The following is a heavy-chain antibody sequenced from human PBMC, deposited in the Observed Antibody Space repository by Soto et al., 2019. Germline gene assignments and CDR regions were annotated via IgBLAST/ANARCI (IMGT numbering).Heavy chain of an antibody. V-gene: IGHV1-18*01. CDR1: GYTFTSYG. CDR2: ISAYNGNT. J-gene: IGHJ3*02. D-gene: IGHD3-22*01. CDR3: AREMGYYYDSSGYRDNDAFDI. Sequence: VQLVQYGAEVKKPGASVKVSCKASGYTFTSYGISWVRQAPGQGLEWMGWISAYNGNTNYAQKLQGRVTMTTDTSTSTAYMELRSLRSDDTAVYYCAREMGYYYDSSGYRDNDAFDIWGQGTMVTVSS.